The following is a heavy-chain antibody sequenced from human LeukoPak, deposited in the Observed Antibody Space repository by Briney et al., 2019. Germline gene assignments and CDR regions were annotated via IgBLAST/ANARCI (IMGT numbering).Heavy chain of an antibody. CDR1: GYILSSYA. J-gene: IGHJ1*01. Sequence: AGGSLRLSCAASGYILSSYAMSWVRQAPGKGLEWVSTISGSGDSTYYADSVKGRFTVSRDNSKNTLYLQFNSLKAEDTAVYYCAKPERPYTSSRYYHHWGQGTLVTVSS. CDR2: ISGSGDST. V-gene: IGHV3-23*01. D-gene: IGHD6-13*01. CDR3: AKPERPYTSSRYYHH.